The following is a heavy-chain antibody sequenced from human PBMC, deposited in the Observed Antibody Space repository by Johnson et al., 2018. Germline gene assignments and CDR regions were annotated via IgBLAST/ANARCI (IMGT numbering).Heavy chain of an antibody. Sequence: QVQLVQSGAEVRKPGSSVKVSCKASGGTFNNYAINWVRQAPGRGLEWMGGLIPLFGTTNYAQRFQGRVTITADESTATAYMDLSGLRPEDTAIFYCAMRGDPGYMNVLGKGTTVTVSS. CDR2: LIPLFGTT. J-gene: IGHJ6*03. D-gene: IGHD7-27*01. V-gene: IGHV1-69*01. CDR1: GGTFNNYA. CDR3: AMRGDPGYMNV.